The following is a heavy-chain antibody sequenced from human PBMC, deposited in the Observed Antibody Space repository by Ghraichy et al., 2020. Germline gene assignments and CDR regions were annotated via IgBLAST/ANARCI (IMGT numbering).Heavy chain of an antibody. CDR2: ISSSSSYI. J-gene: IGHJ6*02. CDR3: ARGKQLASYYYYYYGMDV. CDR1: GFTFSSYS. Sequence: GGSLRLSCAASGFTFSSYSMNWVRQAPGKGLEWVSSISSSSSYIYYADSVKGRFTISRDNAKNSLYLQMNSLRAEDTAVYYCARGKQLASYYYYYYGMDVWGQGTTVTVSS. V-gene: IGHV3-21*01. D-gene: IGHD6-6*01.